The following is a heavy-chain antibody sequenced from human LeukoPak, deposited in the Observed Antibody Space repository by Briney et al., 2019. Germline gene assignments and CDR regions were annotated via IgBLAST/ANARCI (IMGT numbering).Heavy chain of an antibody. CDR2: IRDSGSST. CDR1: GFTLSSYA. D-gene: IGHD1-26*01. J-gene: IGHJ4*02. CDR3: AKYGPQDSGSSHFDY. Sequence: GGSLRLSCAASGFTLSSYAMSWVRQAPGKGPEWVSAIRDSGSSTHYADSVKGRFTTSRDNSKNTLFLQMNSLRAEDTAIYYCAKYGPQDSGSSHFDYWGQGALVTVSS. V-gene: IGHV3-23*01.